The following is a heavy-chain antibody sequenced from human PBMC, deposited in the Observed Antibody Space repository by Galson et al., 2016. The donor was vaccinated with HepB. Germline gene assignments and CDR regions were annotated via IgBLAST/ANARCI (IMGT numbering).Heavy chain of an antibody. D-gene: IGHD3-3*01. CDR2: IKQDGSEI. CDR1: GSTFSNYW. J-gene: IGHJ6*02. Sequence: LRLSCAASGSTFSNYWMSWVRQAPGKGLEWVANIKQDGSEIYYLGSVKGRFTISRDNAKKSLYLQMNSLRVEDTAVYYCARFGVVTYYGMDVWGQGTTVTVSS. V-gene: IGHV3-7*03. CDR3: ARFGVVTYYGMDV.